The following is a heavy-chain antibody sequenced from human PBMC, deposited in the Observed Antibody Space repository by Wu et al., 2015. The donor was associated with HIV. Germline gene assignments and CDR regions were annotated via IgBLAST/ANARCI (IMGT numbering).Heavy chain of an antibody. Sequence: QVLLIQSGAEVKKPGSSVKVSCKTSGGTFNSDGVYWVRQAPGQGFEWVGGIIPMFDTADSAQKFHGRVTISTDESRRTVYLALSSLRSEDTAVYYCLVDTDIVTLWGQGTLVTVSS. CDR3: LVDTDIVTL. D-gene: IGHD2-15*01. CDR2: IIPMFDTA. V-gene: IGHV1-69*05. CDR1: GGTFNSDG. J-gene: IGHJ4*02.